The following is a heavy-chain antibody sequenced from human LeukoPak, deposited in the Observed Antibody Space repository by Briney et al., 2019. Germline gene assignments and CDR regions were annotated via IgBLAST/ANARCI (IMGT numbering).Heavy chain of an antibody. V-gene: IGHV4-59*01. D-gene: IGHD6-19*01. Sequence: PSETLSLTCTVSGGSISSYYWSWIRQPPGKGLEWIGYIYYSGSTNYNPSLKSRVTISVDTSKNQFSLKLSFVTAADTAVYYCARDRSGWYSAENNWFDPWGQGTLVTVSS. CDR2: IYYSGST. CDR1: GGSISSYY. J-gene: IGHJ5*02. CDR3: ARDRSGWYSAENNWFDP.